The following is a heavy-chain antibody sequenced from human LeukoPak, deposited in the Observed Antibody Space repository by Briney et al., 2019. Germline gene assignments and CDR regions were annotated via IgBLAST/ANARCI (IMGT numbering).Heavy chain of an antibody. V-gene: IGHV1-46*01. J-gene: IGHJ4*02. CDR3: ARDYYGSWSSPDF. CDR1: GYTFTSYY. CDR2: INPSSGST. D-gene: IGHD3-10*01. Sequence: ASVKVSCKASGYTFTSYYMHWVRQAPGQGLEWMGIINPSSGSTNYAQKFQGRVTMTGDTSTSTVYMELSSLRSEDTAVYYCARDYYGSWSSPDFWGQGTLVTVSS.